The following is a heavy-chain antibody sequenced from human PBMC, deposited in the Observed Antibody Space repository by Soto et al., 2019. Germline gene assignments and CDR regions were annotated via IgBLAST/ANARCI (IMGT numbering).Heavy chain of an antibody. CDR2: ISAYNGNT. D-gene: IGHD3-22*01. J-gene: IGHJ4*02. V-gene: IGHV1-18*01. CDR1: GYSFATSG. Sequence: QVKLVQSGTEVKKPGASMKVSCKASGYSFATSGISWVRQAPGQGLEWMGWISAYNGNTNYDQKLKDRIIMTTDTSTSTAYLELRSLRSDDTAVYYCVRAGQDDDSSGYADWGKGTLVTVSS. CDR3: VRAGQDDDSSGYAD.